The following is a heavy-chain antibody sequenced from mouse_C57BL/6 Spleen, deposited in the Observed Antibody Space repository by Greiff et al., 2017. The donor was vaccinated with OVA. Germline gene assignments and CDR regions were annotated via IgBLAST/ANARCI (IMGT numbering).Heavy chain of an antibody. CDR2: IDPSDSYT. D-gene: IGHD1-1*01. CDR1: GYTFTSYW. J-gene: IGHJ4*01. CDR3: ARRGFITTVVGSMDY. Sequence: QVQLQQPGAELVKPGASVKLSCKASGYTFTSYWMQWVKQRPGQGLEWIGEIDPSDSYTNYNQKFKGKATLTVDTSSSTAYMQLRSLTSEDSAVYYCARRGFITTVVGSMDYWGQGTSVSVSS. V-gene: IGHV1-50*01.